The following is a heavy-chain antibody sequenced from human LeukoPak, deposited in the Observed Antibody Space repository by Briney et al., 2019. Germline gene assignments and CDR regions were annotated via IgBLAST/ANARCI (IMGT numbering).Heavy chain of an antibody. Sequence: GGSLRVSCAASGFTFSSYAMSWVRQAPRKGLEWVSVVSGSGGSTDYADSVKGRFTISRDNSKNTLYLQMSSLSAEDTAVYYCAKMNVLTGYYTPNFDFWGQGTLVTVSS. V-gene: IGHV3-23*01. J-gene: IGHJ4*02. CDR1: GFTFSSYA. D-gene: IGHD3-9*01. CDR3: AKMNVLTGYYTPNFDF. CDR2: VSGSGGST.